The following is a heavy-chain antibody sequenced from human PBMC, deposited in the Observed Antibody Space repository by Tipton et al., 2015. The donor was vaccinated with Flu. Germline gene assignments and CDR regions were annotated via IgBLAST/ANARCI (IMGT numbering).Heavy chain of an antibody. CDR1: GDSVRSSYY. Sequence: TLSLTCTISGDSVRSSYYWAWIRQPPGRGLEWIGNINHNGNTYHNASLRSRVTISVDTSRNHFSLKLSSVTAADTAVYYCARRDFSNYVSDPKNWFDPWGQGTLVTVSS. CDR3: ARRDFSNYVSDPKNWFDP. V-gene: IGHV4-38-2*02. CDR2: INHNGNT. J-gene: IGHJ5*02. D-gene: IGHD4-11*01.